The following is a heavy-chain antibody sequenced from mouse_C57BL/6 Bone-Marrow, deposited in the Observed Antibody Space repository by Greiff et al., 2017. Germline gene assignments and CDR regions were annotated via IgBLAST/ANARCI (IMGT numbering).Heavy chain of an antibody. CDR1: GYTFTSYW. CDR3: ARWWDYDEDY. CDR2: IHPNSGST. J-gene: IGHJ2*01. D-gene: IGHD2-4*01. V-gene: IGHV1-64*01. Sequence: QVHVKQSGAELVKPGASVKLSCKASGYTFTSYWMHWVKQRPGQGLEWIGMIHPNSGSTNYNEKFKSKATLTVDKSSSTAYMQLSSLTSEDSAVYYCARWWDYDEDYWGQGTTLTVSS.